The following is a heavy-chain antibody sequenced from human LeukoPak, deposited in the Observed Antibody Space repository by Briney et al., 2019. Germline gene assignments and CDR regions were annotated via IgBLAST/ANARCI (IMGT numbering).Heavy chain of an antibody. CDR3: ARWAYGYDY. CDR1: GGSISSSSYY. Sequence: SETLSLTCTVSGGSISSSSYYWGWIRQPPGKGLEWIGSIYYSGSTYYNPSLKSRVTISVDTSRNQFSLKLSSVTAADTAVYYCARWAYGYDYWGQGTLVTVSS. J-gene: IGHJ4*02. CDR2: IYYSGST. V-gene: IGHV4-39*01. D-gene: IGHD2-2*03.